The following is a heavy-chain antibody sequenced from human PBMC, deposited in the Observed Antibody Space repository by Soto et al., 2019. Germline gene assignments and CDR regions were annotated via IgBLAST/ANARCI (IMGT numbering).Heavy chain of an antibody. CDR1: GFTFSSYG. CDR3: ARVPGAAWGNFVY. J-gene: IGHJ4*02. D-gene: IGHD3-16*01. V-gene: IGHV3-33*01. CDR2: TWFDGSNK. Sequence: QGQLVESGGGVVQPGRSLRLSCAASGFTFSSYGMHWVRQAPGKGLGWVAGTWFDGSNKYYADSVKGRFIISRDSCKNKLHLQMMRLGVEDTDVYHCARVPGAAWGNFVYWGRGTLVSVSS.